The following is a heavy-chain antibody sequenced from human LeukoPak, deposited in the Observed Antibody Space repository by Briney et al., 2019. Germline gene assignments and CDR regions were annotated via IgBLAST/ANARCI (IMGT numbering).Heavy chain of an antibody. D-gene: IGHD2-2*01. J-gene: IGHJ4*02. CDR2: ISANNNNT. CDR3: ARALYHTFDY. Sequence: ASVKVSCKASGYSFTTYGISWVRQAPGQGLEWMGWISANNNNTDNVQKLKGRVTMTTDTSTCTAYMDLRRLRSDDTAVYYCARALYHTFDYWGQGTLVTVSS. V-gene: IGHV1-18*01. CDR1: GYSFTTYG.